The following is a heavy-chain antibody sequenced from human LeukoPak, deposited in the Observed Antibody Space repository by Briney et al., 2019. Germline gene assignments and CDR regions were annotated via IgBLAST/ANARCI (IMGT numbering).Heavy chain of an antibody. D-gene: IGHD3-10*01. CDR2: SGST. CDR3: TRASFYGSESYYMFDF. Sequence: SGSTNYNHALKCRVTISVDTSKNQFSLSLRSVTAADTAVYYCTRASFYGSESYYMFDFWGLGTLVTVAS. V-gene: IGHV4-59*01. J-gene: IGHJ4*02.